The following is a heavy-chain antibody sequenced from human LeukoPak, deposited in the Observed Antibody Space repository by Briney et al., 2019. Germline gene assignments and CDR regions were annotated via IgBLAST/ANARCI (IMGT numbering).Heavy chain of an antibody. CDR2: ITDGGGDT. CDR1: GFTFSSYA. Sequence: PGGSLRLSCAASGFTFSSYAMSWVRQAPGKGLEWVSTITDGGGDTYYADSVKGRFIISRDNSKSTLYLQMNSLRAEDTAVYYCARKGYAFDIWGQGTMVTVSS. CDR3: ARKGYAFDI. J-gene: IGHJ3*02. V-gene: IGHV3-23*01.